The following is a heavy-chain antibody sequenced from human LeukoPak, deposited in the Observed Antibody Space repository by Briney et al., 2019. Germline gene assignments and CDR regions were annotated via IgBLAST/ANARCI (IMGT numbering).Heavy chain of an antibody. CDR1: GYSFTSYG. V-gene: IGHV1-69*04. Sequence: GASVKVSCKASGYSFTSYGINWVRQAPGQGLEWMGRIIPIIGRAIYAQKFQGRVTVTADKSTTTAHMELSSLRSEDTAMYYCAREGLSSSYSYGLDVWGQGTTVIVSS. D-gene: IGHD3-22*01. CDR2: IIPIIGRA. CDR3: AREGLSSSYSYGLDV. J-gene: IGHJ6*02.